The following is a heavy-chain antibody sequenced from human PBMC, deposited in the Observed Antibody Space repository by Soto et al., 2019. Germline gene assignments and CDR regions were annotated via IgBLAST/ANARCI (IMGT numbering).Heavy chain of an antibody. CDR1: GFTFTRYS. J-gene: IGHJ4*02. Sequence: GSLRLSCSASGFTFTRYSMNWVRQAPGKGLEWVSSISSTTNYIYYADSMKGRFTVSRDNAKNSVYLEMNSLSAEDKAVYYCARESEDLTSNFDYWGQGTLVTVYS. V-gene: IGHV3-21*01. CDR3: ARESEDLTSNFDY. CDR2: ISSTTNYI. D-gene: IGHD7-27*01.